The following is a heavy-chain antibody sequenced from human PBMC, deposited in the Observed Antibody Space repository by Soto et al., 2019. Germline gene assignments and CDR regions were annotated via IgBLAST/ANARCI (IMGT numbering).Heavy chain of an antibody. CDR2: IKHDGSQK. Sequence: EVQLVESGGGLVQPGGSLRLSCAASEFTFSNYWMGWVRQAPGKGLEWVANIKHDGSQKYYVDSVKGRFTISRDNAKNSLYLQMNSLRAEDTAVYYCARDGNGFDFWGQGTLVTVSS. D-gene: IGHD2-15*01. CDR1: EFTFSNYW. CDR3: ARDGNGFDF. J-gene: IGHJ4*02. V-gene: IGHV3-7*01.